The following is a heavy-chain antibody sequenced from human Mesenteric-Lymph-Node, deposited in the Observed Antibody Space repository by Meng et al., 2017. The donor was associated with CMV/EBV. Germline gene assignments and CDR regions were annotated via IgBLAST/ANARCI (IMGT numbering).Heavy chain of an antibody. D-gene: IGHD3-3*01. CDR2: IHSDGSSR. CDR1: GFIFSSYW. J-gene: IGHJ5*02. CDR3: VRDGSSDYWSGAFDP. V-gene: IGHV3-74*01. Sequence: GESLKISCAGSGFIFSSYWMHWVRQAPGKGLVWVSRIHSDGSSRSYADSVEGRFTITRDNAKNTLYLQMNSLRVEDTAVYYCVRDGSSDYWSGAFDPWGQGTLVTVSS.